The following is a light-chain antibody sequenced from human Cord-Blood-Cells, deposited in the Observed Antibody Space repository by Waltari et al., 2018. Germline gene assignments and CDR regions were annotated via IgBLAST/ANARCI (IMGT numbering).Light chain of an antibody. CDR1: QSVLYSSNNKNY. V-gene: IGKV4-1*01. J-gene: IGKJ2*01. CDR3: QQYYSTPYT. CDR2: YAS. Sequence: DIVMTQSPYSLAVSLGAIAHINCKSSQSVLYSSNNKNYLACYQQKPGQPPKLVIYYASTRESGVPDRFSGSGSGTDFTLTISSLQAEDVAVYYCQQYYSTPYTFGQGTKLAIK.